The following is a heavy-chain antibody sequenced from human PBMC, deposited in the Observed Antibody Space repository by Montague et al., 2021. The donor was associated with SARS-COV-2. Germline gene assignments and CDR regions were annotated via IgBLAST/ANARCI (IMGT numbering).Heavy chain of an antibody. D-gene: IGHD5-12*01. J-gene: IGHJ2*01. V-gene: IGHV4-39*02. CDR3: AGDRGRFWHFDL. Sequence: SETLSLTCTVSGDSISSSSYDWGWIRRPPGKGLEWIGHISYHGNTNYNPSLKSRVTTSIDTSRNQFSLKVSSVTATDTAVYYCAGDRGRFWHFDLWGHGTLVTVSS. CDR1: GDSISSSSYD. CDR2: ISYHGNT.